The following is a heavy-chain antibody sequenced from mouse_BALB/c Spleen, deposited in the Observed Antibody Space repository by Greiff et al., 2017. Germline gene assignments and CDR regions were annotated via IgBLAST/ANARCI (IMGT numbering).Heavy chain of an antibody. CDR2: INPSSGYT. V-gene: IGHV1-4*01. D-gene: IGHD2-3*01. J-gene: IGHJ4*01. CDR1: GYTFTSYT. CDR3: ARVIYDGYYDYAMDY. Sequence: VQLQQSGAELARPGASVKMSCKASGYTFTSYTMHWVKQRPGQGLEWIVYINPSSGYTNYNQKFKDKATLTADKSSSTAYMQLSSLTSEDSAVYYCARVIYDGYYDYAMDYWGQGTSVTVSS.